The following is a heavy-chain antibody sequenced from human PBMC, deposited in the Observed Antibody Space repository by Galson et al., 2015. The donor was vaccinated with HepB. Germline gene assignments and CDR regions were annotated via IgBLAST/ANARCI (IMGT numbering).Heavy chain of an antibody. J-gene: IGHJ4*02. Sequence: SLRLSCAASGFTFSNAWMSWVRQAPGKGLEWVGRIKSKTDGGTTDYAAPVKGRFTISRDDSKNTLYLQMNSLKTEDTAVYYCTTDLPNGSGSHIDYWGQGTLVTVSS. V-gene: IGHV3-15*01. CDR1: GFTFSNAW. CDR3: TTDLPNGSGSHIDY. D-gene: IGHD3-10*01. CDR2: IKSKTDGGTT.